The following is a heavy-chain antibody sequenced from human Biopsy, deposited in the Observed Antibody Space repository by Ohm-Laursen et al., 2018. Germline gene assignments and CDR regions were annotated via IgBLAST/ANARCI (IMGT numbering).Heavy chain of an antibody. CDR2: IYNTETT. V-gene: IGHV4-34*01. CDR1: GESFNGYY. CDR3: ARHPTGFWFDP. J-gene: IGHJ5*02. Sequence: GTLSLTCAVYGESFNGYYWSWIRQTPGKGLEWIGSIYNTETTFYNPSLKSRFTISVDTSTNQFSLKVSSVTAADTALYFCARHPTGFWFDPWGHGTLVTVSS.